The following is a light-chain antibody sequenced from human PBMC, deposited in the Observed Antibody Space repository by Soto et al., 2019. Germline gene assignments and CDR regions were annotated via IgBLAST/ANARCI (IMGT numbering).Light chain of an antibody. CDR2: IAS. Sequence: EIVLTQSPGTLSLSPGERATLSCRASQSVSSSYLAWYQQKPGQAPRLLIYIASIRATGIPDRFSGSGSGTDFTLTISRLEPEDFAVYYCQQYGSSPWTFGQGTKVEIK. V-gene: IGKV3-20*01. CDR1: QSVSSSY. CDR3: QQYGSSPWT. J-gene: IGKJ1*01.